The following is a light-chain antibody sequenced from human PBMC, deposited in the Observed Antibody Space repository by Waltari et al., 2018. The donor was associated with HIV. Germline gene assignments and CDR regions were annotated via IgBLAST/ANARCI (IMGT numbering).Light chain of an antibody. CDR3: SSYTSFSTVL. CDR1: SIDVGTYSL. CDR2: EGN. Sequence: QSALTQPASVSGSPGQSITISCTGTSIDVGTYSLVSWYQHHPGKAPKLMIYEGNKRPSVVSNRFSGSKSGNTASLTISGLQAEDEADYYCSSYTSFSTVLFGGGTKLTVL. V-gene: IGLV2-23*01. J-gene: IGLJ2*01.